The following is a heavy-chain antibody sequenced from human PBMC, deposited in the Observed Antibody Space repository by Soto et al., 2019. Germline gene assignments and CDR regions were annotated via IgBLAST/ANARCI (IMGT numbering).Heavy chain of an antibody. D-gene: IGHD1-26*01. J-gene: IGHJ4*02. CDR1: GCTFNNYA. V-gene: IGHV1-69*04. CDR3: TRGGGSGSYVGSEYYFEF. Sequence: QVQLVQSGPEVKKPGSSVKVSCKASGCTFNNYAISWVRQAPGQGLEWMGGITPILGETNYAQKFQGRVNITADKSTGTVYMELSSLRYEDTAVYYCTRGGGSGSYVGSEYYFEFCGQGTLVTVSS. CDR2: ITPILGET.